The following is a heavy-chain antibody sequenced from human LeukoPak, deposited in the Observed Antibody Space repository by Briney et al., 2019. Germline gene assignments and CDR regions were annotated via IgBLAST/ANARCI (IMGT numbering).Heavy chain of an antibody. CDR2: ISASGSYI. J-gene: IGHJ4*02. CDR1: GFTFDTYR. D-gene: IGHD4-17*01. V-gene: IGHV3-21*01. CDR3: ARDASHGDYLDY. Sequence: GGSLRLSCAASGFTFDTYRMNWVRQAPGKGLEWVSSISASGSYIYYADSLKGRFTISRDNAKNSLYLQMNSLRAEDTAVYYCARDASHGDYLDYWGQGTLVTVSS.